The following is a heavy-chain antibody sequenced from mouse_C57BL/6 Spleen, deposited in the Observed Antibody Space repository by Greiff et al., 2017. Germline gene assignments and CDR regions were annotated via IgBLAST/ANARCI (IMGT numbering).Heavy chain of an antibody. Sequence: QVQLQQSGPELVKPGASVKISCKASGYAFSSSWMNWVKQRPGKGLEWIGRIYPGDGDTNYNGKFKGKATLTADKSSSTAYMQLSSLTSEDSAVYFWARHYYGSSNYAMDYWGQGTSVTVSS. V-gene: IGHV1-82*01. CDR3: ARHYYGSSNYAMDY. J-gene: IGHJ4*01. CDR2: IYPGDGDT. D-gene: IGHD1-1*01. CDR1: GYAFSSSW.